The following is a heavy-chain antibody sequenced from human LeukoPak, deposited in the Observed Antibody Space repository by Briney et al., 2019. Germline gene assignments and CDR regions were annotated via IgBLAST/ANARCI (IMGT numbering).Heavy chain of an antibody. CDR3: AREPMGYDFWSGYLFGWFDP. J-gene: IGHJ5*02. CDR1: GGSISSRNW. D-gene: IGHD3-3*01. CDR2: IYHSGST. Sequence: SETLSLTCAVSGGSISSRNWWSWVRQPPGKGLEWIGEIYHSGSTNYNPSLKSRVTISVDKSKNQFSLKLSSVTAADTAVYYCAREPMGYDFWSGYLFGWFDPWGQGTLVTVSS. V-gene: IGHV4-4*02.